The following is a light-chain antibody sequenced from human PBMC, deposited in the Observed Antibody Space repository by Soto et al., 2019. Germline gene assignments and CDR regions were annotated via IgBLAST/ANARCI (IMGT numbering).Light chain of an antibody. V-gene: IGKV1-5*03. CDR2: KAS. Sequence: DIQMTQSPSTLYASVGDRVTITCRASQSIGASLAWFQQKPGKAPNLLMYKASSLESGVPSRFSGSGSGTEFTLTISTLQPDDFATYYCQQYNRSPLTFGGGTKVEIK. CDR1: QSIGAS. CDR3: QQYNRSPLT. J-gene: IGKJ4*01.